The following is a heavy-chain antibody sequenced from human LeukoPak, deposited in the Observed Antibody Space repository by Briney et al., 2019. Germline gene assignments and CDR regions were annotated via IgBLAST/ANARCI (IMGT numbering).Heavy chain of an antibody. J-gene: IGHJ4*02. V-gene: IGHV3-33*06. CDR3: AKDAERGFDFSNSLQS. CDR2: IWNDGSDK. Sequence: PGGSLRLSCTTSGFTFSHYAMHWVRQVPGKGLQWVAVIWNDGSDKYYGDSVKGRFTISRDNSKKTVYLQLSSLRVEDTAVYYCAKDAERGFDFSNSLQSWGQGTLVTVSS. CDR1: GFTFSHYA. D-gene: IGHD4-11*01.